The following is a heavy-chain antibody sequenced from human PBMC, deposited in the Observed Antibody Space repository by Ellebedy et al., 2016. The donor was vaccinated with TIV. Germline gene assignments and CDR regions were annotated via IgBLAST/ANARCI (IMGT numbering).Heavy chain of an antibody. Sequence: PGGSLRLSCAASGFTFDDYAMHWVRQAPGKGLEWVSSISWNSDTIGYADSVKGRFTISRDNAKNSLYLQTNSLRAEDTALYYCGKASSGYSYGFSAFDIWGQGTMVTVSS. CDR2: ISWNSDTI. J-gene: IGHJ3*02. CDR3: GKASSGYSYGFSAFDI. D-gene: IGHD5-18*01. CDR1: GFTFDDYA. V-gene: IGHV3-9*01.